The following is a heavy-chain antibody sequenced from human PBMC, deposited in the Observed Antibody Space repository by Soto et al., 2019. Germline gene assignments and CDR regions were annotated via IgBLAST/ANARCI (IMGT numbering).Heavy chain of an antibody. CDR2: IKSKTDGGTT. CDR1: GFTFSNAW. CDR3: ASKGLDGYGYRIRGAFDI. D-gene: IGHD5-18*01. V-gene: IGHV3-15*07. J-gene: IGHJ3*02. Sequence: GGSLRLSCAASGFTFSNAWMNWVRQAPGKGLEWVGRIKSKTDGGTTDYAAPVKGRFTISRDDSKNTLYLQMNSLRAEDTAVYYCASKGLDGYGYRIRGAFDIWGQGTMVTVSS.